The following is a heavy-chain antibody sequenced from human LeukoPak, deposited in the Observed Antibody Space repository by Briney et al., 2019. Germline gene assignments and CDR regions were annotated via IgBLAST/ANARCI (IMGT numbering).Heavy chain of an antibody. J-gene: IGHJ5*02. D-gene: IGHD2-8*01. V-gene: IGHV3-74*01. CDR2: ISSDGSST. CDR1: GFTFSRQW. Sequence: PGGSLRLSCAASGFTFSRQWMQWVRQAPGKGLVWVTRISSDGSSTSYADSVKGRFTISRDNAKNTLYLQMSSLRAEDTAMYYCVRISLSVWVNYHWGQGTLVTVSS. CDR3: VRISLSVWVNYH.